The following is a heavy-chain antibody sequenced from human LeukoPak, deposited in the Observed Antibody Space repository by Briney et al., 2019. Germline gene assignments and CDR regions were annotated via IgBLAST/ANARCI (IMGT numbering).Heavy chain of an antibody. CDR2: IYSGGST. Sequence: PGGSLRLSCAASGFTVSSNYMSWVRQAPGKGLEWVSVIYSGGSTYYADSVKGRFTISRDNSKNTLYLQMNSLRAEDTAVYYCARYTALYYFDYWGQGTLVTVSS. CDR1: GFTVSSNY. CDR3: ARYTALYYFDY. V-gene: IGHV3-66*01. J-gene: IGHJ4*02.